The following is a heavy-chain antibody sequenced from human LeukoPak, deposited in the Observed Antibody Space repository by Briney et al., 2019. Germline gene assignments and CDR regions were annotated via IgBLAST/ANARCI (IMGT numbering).Heavy chain of an antibody. CDR1: GFTFGDYA. J-gene: IGHJ4*02. CDR2: IRSKAYGGTT. Sequence: PGGSLRLSCTASGFTFGDYAMSWFRQAPGKGLEWVGFIRSKAYGGTTEYAASVKGRFTIARDDSKSIAYLQMNSLKTEDTAVYYCTRAKVSPPIAAELFPDYWGQGTLVTVFS. V-gene: IGHV3-49*03. D-gene: IGHD6-13*01. CDR3: TRAKVSPPIAAELFPDY.